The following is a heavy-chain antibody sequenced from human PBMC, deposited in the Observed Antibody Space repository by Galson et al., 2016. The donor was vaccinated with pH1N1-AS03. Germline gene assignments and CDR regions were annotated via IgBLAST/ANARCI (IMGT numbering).Heavy chain of an antibody. V-gene: IGHV1-69*06. J-gene: IGHJ6*03. CDR3: ARDRDTSMITLDYYYYYMDV. CDR2: ILPMFGST. Sequence: SVKVSCKVSGGALTSYGINWVRQAPGQGLGWMGRILPMFGSTHYAQGFEGRVTLTADNSTGTAYLDLSSLRSEDTAVYYCARDRDTSMITLDYYYYYMDVWGRGTTVTVAS. D-gene: IGHD5-18*01. CDR1: GGALTSYG.